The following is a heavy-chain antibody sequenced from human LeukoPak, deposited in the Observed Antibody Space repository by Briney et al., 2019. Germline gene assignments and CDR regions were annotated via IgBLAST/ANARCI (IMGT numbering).Heavy chain of an antibody. CDR1: GFTVSSNY. J-gene: IGHJ6*02. CDR2: IYSGGST. D-gene: IGHD2-2*01. Sequence: GGSLRLSCAASGFTVSSNYMSCVRQAPGKGLEWVSVIYSGGSTYYADSVKGRFTISRDNSKNTLYLQMNSLRAEDTAVYYCARGSSTSYYYYGMDVWGQGTTVTVSS. V-gene: IGHV3-53*01. CDR3: ARGSSTSYYYYGMDV.